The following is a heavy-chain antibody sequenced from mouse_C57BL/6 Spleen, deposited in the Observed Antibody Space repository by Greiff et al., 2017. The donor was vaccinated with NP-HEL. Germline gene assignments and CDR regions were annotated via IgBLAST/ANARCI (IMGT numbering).Heavy chain of an antibody. Sequence: QVQLQQPGAELVMPGASVKLSCKASGYTFTSYWMHWVKQRPGQGLEWIGEIDPSDSYTNYNQKFKGKSTLTVDKSSSTAYMQLSSLTSEDSAVYYCARFDYYGSSFPLYAMDYWGQGTSVTVSS. CDR1: GYTFTSYW. V-gene: IGHV1-69*01. CDR2: IDPSDSYT. J-gene: IGHJ4*01. D-gene: IGHD1-1*01. CDR3: ARFDYYGSSFPLYAMDY.